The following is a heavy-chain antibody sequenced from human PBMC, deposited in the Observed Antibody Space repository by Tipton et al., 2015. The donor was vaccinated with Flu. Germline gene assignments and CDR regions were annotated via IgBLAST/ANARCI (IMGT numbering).Heavy chain of an antibody. D-gene: IGHD2-21*01. CDR1: GGSVNSGNYY. Sequence: TLSLTCSVSGGSVNSGNYYWTWIRQPPGKELEWIGNIDYIGRTNYNPALKSRVAITIDTSKNQFSLRLSSVTAADTAVYYCARFAGILRGLDSWGQGALVPVSS. V-gene: IGHV4-61*01. CDR3: ARFAGILRGLDS. CDR2: IDYIGRT. J-gene: IGHJ4*02.